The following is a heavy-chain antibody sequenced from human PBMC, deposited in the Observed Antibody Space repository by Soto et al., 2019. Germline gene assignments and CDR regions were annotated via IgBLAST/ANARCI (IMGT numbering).Heavy chain of an antibody. J-gene: IGHJ6*02. Sequence: GGPLRLSCAASGFTFSDSYMSWLRQAPGKGLEWISYITFSGNTVYYADSLKGRFTISRDNAKNSLYLQMNRLRAEDTAVYYCARVSWREKYGMDVWGQGTTVTVSS. CDR1: GFTFSDSY. CDR2: ITFSGNTV. V-gene: IGHV3-11*01. CDR3: ARVSWREKYGMDV.